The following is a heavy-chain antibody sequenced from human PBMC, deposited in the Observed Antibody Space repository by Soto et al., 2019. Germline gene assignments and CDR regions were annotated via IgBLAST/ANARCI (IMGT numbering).Heavy chain of an antibody. D-gene: IGHD1-26*01. V-gene: IGHV3-33*01. CDR3: ARDRWEFQLFYYGLDV. J-gene: IGHJ6*02. CDR1: GFTFSNYG. CDR2: IWYDGSND. Sequence: GGSLRLSCAASGFTFSNYGMHWVRQAPGKGLEWVAIIWYDGSNDYYVDSVKGRFTISRDNSKNTLSLQMNSLRAEDTAVYYCARDRWEFQLFYYGLDVWGHGTTVTVSS.